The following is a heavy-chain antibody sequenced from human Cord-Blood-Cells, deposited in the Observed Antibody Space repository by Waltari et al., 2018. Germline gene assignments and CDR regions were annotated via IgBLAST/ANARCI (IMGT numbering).Heavy chain of an antibody. CDR2: ISYDGSNK. V-gene: IGHV3-30*18. J-gene: IGHJ4*02. D-gene: IGHD7-27*01. CDR1: GFTFSCYG. CDR3: AKDRKLGIDY. Sequence: QVQLVESGGGVVQPGRSLRLSCAASGFTFSCYGMHWVRQAPGKGLEWVAVISYDGSNKYYADSVKGRFTISRDNSKNTLYLQMNSLRAEDTAVYYCAKDRKLGIDYWGQGTLVTVSS.